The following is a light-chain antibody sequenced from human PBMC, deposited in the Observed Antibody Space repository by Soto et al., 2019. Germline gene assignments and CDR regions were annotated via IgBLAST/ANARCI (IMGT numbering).Light chain of an antibody. CDR2: LNSDGSH. CDR3: QSWGSDIHVV. J-gene: IGLJ2*01. V-gene: IGLV4-69*01. CDR1: SGHSSYT. Sequence: QPVLTQSPSASASLGASVKLTCTLSSGHSSYTIAWHQQQPEKGPRYLMTLNSDGSHRKGDGIPARFSGSSSGAERYLTIASLRSEDEADYYCQSWGSDIHVVVGGGSQLTVL.